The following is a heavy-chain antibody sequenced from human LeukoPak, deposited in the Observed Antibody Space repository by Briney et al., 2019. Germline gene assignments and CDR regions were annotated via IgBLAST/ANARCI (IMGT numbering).Heavy chain of an antibody. CDR1: GDSISSYY. CDR3: ARDYNNWYFDL. J-gene: IGHJ2*01. D-gene: IGHD5-24*01. CDR2: IYPSGSA. V-gene: IGHV4-4*07. Sequence: SETLFLTCDVSGDSISSYYWSWIRQPAGKGLEWLGRIYPSGSANYNPSPKSRGTMSVDTSKNQFSLRLSSVTAADTAVYFCARDYNNWYFDLWGRGTLVTVSS.